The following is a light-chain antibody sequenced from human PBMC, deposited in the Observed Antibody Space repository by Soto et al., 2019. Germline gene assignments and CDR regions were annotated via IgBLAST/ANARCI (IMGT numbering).Light chain of an antibody. V-gene: IGLV1-40*01. Sequence: QSVLTQPPSVSGAPGQGVTISCAGTSSNIGAGYDVHWYQQVPGTAPKLLIYTNSNRPSGVPDRFSGSKSGTSASLAITGLQAADEADYYCQSYDSSLRALVFGGGTKLTVL. CDR3: QSYDSSLRALV. J-gene: IGLJ3*02. CDR2: TNS. CDR1: SSNIGAGYD.